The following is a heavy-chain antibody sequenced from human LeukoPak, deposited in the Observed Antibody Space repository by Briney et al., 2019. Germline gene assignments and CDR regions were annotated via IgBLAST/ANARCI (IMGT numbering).Heavy chain of an antibody. V-gene: IGHV4-4*07. CDR2: IYTSGST. J-gene: IGHJ4*02. CDR3: ASSSSWYLFDY. D-gene: IGHD6-13*01. CDR1: GGSISSYY. Sequence: PSETLSLTCTVSGGSISSYYWSWIWQPAGKGLEWIGRIYTSGSTDYNPSLKSRVTMSVDTSKNQFSLKLSSVTAADTAVYYCASSSSWYLFDYWGQGTLVTVSS.